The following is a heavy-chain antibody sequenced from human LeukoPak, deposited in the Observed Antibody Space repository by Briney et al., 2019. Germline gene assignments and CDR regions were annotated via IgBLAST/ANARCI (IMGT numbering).Heavy chain of an antibody. D-gene: IGHD5-18*01. J-gene: IGHJ4*02. CDR2: IRSNGGST. V-gene: IGHV3-64*05. CDR3: VKPRKASTSGYSYGEGFDY. Sequence: AGGSLRLSCSASGFTFSSYPMHWVRQASGKGLEYVSGIRSNGGSTYYADSVKGRFTISRDNSKNTLYVQMSSLRAEDTAVYYCVKPRKASTSGYSYGEGFDYWGQGTLVTVSS. CDR1: GFTFSSYP.